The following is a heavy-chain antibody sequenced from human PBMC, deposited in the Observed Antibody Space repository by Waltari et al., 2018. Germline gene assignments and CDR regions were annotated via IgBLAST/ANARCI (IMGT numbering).Heavy chain of an antibody. V-gene: IGHV5-51*01. CDR1: GYSFTTYW. D-gene: IGHD3-22*01. CDR2: IYPGDSDT. Sequence: EVQLVQSGAEVKKPGESLKISCKGSGYSFTTYWIGRVRQMPGKGLEWMGIIYPGDSDTRYSPSFQGQVTISADKSTSTAYLQWSSLKASDTAMYYCARQDFYQSSGYRSFDYWGQGTLVTVSP. CDR3: ARQDFYQSSGYRSFDY. J-gene: IGHJ4*02.